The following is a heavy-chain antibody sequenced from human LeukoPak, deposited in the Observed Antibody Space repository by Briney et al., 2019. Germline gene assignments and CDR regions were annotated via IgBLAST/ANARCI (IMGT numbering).Heavy chain of an antibody. CDR3: AILTAMAKSIDY. CDR1: GFTFSSYA. J-gene: IGHJ4*02. V-gene: IGHV3-23*01. CDR2: ISGSGGST. Sequence: GGSLRLSCAASGFTFSSYAMSWVHQAPGKGLEWVSAISGSGGSTYYADSVKGRFTISRDNSKNTLYLQMNSLRAEDTAVYYCAILTAMAKSIDYWGQGTLVTVSS. D-gene: IGHD5-18*01.